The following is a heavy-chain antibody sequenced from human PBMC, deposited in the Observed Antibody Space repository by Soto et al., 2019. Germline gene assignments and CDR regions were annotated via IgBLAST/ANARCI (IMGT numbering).Heavy chain of an antibody. V-gene: IGHV4-4*02. Sequence: QVQLQESGPGLVKPSGTLSLTCAVSGGSISSSNWWSWVRQPPGKGLEWIGEIYHSGSTNYNPSLKSRVTTSVDQSKNQCSLKLSSVTAADTAVYYCARDYMVRGVMRWFDPWGQGTLVTVSS. J-gene: IGHJ5*02. D-gene: IGHD3-10*01. CDR1: GGSISSSNW. CDR2: IYHSGST. CDR3: ARDYMVRGVMRWFDP.